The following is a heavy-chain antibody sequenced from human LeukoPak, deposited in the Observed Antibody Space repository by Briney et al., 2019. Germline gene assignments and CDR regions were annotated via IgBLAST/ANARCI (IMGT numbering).Heavy chain of an antibody. J-gene: IGHJ4*02. Sequence: GGSLRLSCAASGFTFSSYSMNWVRQALGKGLEWVSSISSSSSYIYYADSVKGRFTISRDNAKNSLYLQMNSLRAEDTAVYYCARRGYCSGGSCYSFDYWGQGTLVTVSS. D-gene: IGHD2-15*01. CDR3: ARRGYCSGGSCYSFDY. CDR1: GFTFSSYS. CDR2: ISSSSSYI. V-gene: IGHV3-21*01.